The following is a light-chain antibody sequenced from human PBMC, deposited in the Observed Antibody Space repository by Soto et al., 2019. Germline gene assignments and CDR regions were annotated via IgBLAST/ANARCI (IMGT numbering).Light chain of an antibody. Sequence: DIQMTQSPSSLSASVGDRVTITCQASQDISNYLNWYQQKPGKAPKLLIYDASNLETVVPSRFSGSGSGTDFTFSISSLQPEDIAKYYCKQYDNLPPWTFGQGTKVEIK. CDR3: KQYDNLPPWT. CDR2: DAS. J-gene: IGKJ1*01. CDR1: QDISNY. V-gene: IGKV1-33*01.